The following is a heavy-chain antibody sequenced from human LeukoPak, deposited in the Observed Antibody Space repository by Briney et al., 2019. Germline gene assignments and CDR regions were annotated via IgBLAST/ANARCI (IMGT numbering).Heavy chain of an antibody. CDR2: INPIGDST. D-gene: IGHD5-12*01. CDR3: AREGQFSGYDTVDY. J-gene: IGHJ4*02. Sequence: GASVKASCKASGYTFTSYRIHWVRQAPGQGLEWMGIINPIGDSTSYAQKFQGRVTVTRDTSTSTVYMELSSLRSEDTAVYYCAREGQFSGYDTVDYWGQGTLVSLSS. V-gene: IGHV1-46*01. CDR1: GYTFTSYR.